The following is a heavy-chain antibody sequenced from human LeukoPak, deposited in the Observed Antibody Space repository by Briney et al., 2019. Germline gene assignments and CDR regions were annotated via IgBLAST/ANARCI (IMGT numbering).Heavy chain of an antibody. D-gene: IGHD3-10*01. CDR1: GFTLSSST. CDR2: INSGGGTT. Sequence: GGSLRLSCAASGFTLSSSTISWLRQAPGKGLEWVSAINSGGGTTSAESVKGRFTISRDDSKNTLYLQMNSLRAEDTAVYYCAKGTDGAGSYRPFNYWGQGTLVTVSS. V-gene: IGHV3-23*01. CDR3: AKGTDGAGSYRPFNY. J-gene: IGHJ4*02.